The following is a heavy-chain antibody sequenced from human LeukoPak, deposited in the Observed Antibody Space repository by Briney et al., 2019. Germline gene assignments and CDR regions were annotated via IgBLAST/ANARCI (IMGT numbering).Heavy chain of an antibody. CDR2: IWYDGSNK. D-gene: IGHD6-6*01. J-gene: IGHJ4*02. V-gene: IGHV3-33*06. Sequence: GGPLRLSCAASGFTFSSYGMHWVRQAPGKGLEWVAVIWYDGSNKYYADSVKGRFTISRDNSKNTLYLQMNSLRAEDTAVYYCAKPFEYSSSSCLDYWGQGTLVTVSS. CDR1: GFTFSSYG. CDR3: AKPFEYSSSSCLDY.